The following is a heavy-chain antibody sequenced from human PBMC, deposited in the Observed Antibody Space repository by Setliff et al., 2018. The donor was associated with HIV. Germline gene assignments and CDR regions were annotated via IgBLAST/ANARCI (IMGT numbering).Heavy chain of an antibody. D-gene: IGHD2-15*01. Sequence: GASVKVSCKASGYTFTGYFMHWVRQAPGQGLEWMGWINPNTGGTSYAQKFQGRVTMTRDTSISTAYMELNWLRSDDTAVYYCARVWGCEGGSCSYYYYMDVWGKGTTVTV. J-gene: IGHJ6*03. CDR3: ARVWGCEGGSCSYYYYMDV. V-gene: IGHV1-2*02. CDR1: GYTFTGYF. CDR2: INPNTGGT.